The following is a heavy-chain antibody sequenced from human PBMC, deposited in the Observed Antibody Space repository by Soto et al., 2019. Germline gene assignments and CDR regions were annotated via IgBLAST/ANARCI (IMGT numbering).Heavy chain of an antibody. D-gene: IGHD3-22*01. CDR1: GFTFSSYG. CDR2: IWYDGSNK. V-gene: IGHV3-33*01. Sequence: PGGSLRLSCAASGFTFSSYGMHWVRQAPGKGLEWVAVIWYDGSNKYYADSVKGRFTTSRDNSKNTLYLQMNSLRAEDTAVYYCARDFFYYDSSGSLGSWGQGTLVTVSS. J-gene: IGHJ5*02. CDR3: ARDFFYYDSSGSLGS.